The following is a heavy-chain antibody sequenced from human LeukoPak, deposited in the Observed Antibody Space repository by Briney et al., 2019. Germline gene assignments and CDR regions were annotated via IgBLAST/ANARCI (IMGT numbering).Heavy chain of an antibody. J-gene: IGHJ6*03. D-gene: IGHD3-22*01. CDR3: ARGRGVVVITLPNHYYYMDV. CDR1: GGSISSYY. CDR2: INHSGST. V-gene: IGHV4-34*01. Sequence: SETLSLTCTVSGGSISSYYWSWIRQPAGKGLEWIGEINHSGSTNYNPSLKSRVTISVDTSKNQFSLKLSSVTAADTAVYYCARGRGVVVITLPNHYYYMDVWGKGTTVTVSS.